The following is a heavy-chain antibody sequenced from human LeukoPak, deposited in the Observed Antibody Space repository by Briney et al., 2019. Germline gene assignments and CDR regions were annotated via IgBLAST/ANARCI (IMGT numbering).Heavy chain of an antibody. CDR2: LSPDGGTI. Sequence: GGSLRLSCVVSGFTFSSYWMHWVRQAPGKGLVWVSRLSPDGGTIDYSDSVRGRFTISRDNAKDTLYLQMNSLRVDDTAVYYCATAGQWRFDSWGLGTLVTVSS. V-gene: IGHV3-74*01. CDR3: ATAGQWRFDS. D-gene: IGHD6-19*01. J-gene: IGHJ4*02. CDR1: GFTFSSYW.